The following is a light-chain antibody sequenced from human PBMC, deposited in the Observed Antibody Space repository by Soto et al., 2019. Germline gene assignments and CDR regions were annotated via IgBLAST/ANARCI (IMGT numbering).Light chain of an antibody. CDR1: SSDVGSYNL. V-gene: IGLV2-23*01. CDR3: CSYAGSSTSCVV. J-gene: IGLJ2*01. Sequence: QSALTQPASVSGSPGQSITISCTGTSSDVGSYNLVSWYQQHPGKAPKLMIYEGSKRPSGVSNRFSGSKSGNTASLTISGLQAEDEADYYCCSYAGSSTSCVVFGGGTKLTVL. CDR2: EGS.